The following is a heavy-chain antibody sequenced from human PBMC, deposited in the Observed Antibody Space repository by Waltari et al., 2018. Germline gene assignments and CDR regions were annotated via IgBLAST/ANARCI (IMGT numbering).Heavy chain of an antibody. Sequence: QLQLQESGPGLVKASETLSLTCTVSGDSISSSSYYWGWVRQPPGKGLEWIGNMYYSGSTYYNPSLKSRVTISGDTSKSQFSLKLSSVTAADTSMYYCVRHARTTSGGKHFDHWGQGTLVTVSP. CDR2: MYYSGST. V-gene: IGHV4-39*01. D-gene: IGHD2-15*01. J-gene: IGHJ4*02. CDR1: GDSISSSSYY. CDR3: VRHARTTSGGKHFDH.